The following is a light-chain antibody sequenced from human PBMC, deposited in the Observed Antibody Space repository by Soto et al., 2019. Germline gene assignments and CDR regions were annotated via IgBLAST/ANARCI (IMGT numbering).Light chain of an antibody. Sequence: QSVLTQPRSVSGSPGQSVTISCTGTSSDVGGYNYVSWYQQHPGKAPKLMIYDVSKRPSGVPDRFSGSKSGNTASLTISGLQAEDEGDDSCCSYAGSYTLVFGGGTQLTVL. CDR3: CSYAGSYTLV. CDR2: DVS. J-gene: IGLJ2*01. V-gene: IGLV2-11*01. CDR1: SSDVGGYNY.